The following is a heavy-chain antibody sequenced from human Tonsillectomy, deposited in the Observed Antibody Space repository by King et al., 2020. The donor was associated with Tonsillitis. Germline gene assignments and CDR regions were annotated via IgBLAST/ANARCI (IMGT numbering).Heavy chain of an antibody. Sequence: VQLVQSGRNLVQPGGSLRLSCAASGFTFSSYAMSWVRQAPGKGLEWVSGISGSGGSRYYADSVKGRFTISRDNTKNILYLQMNSLRAEDTAVYYCAKEAVAPSYWYFDLWGRGTLVTVSS. CDR1: GFTFSSYA. D-gene: IGHD6-19*01. J-gene: IGHJ2*01. CDR3: AKEAVAPSYWYFDL. V-gene: IGHV3-23*04. CDR2: ISGSGGSR.